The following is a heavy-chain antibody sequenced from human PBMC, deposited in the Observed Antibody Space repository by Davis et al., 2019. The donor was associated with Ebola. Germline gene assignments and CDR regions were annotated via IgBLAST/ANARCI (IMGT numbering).Heavy chain of an antibody. J-gene: IGHJ4*02. V-gene: IGHV3-7*01. D-gene: IGHD1-1*01. CDR1: GFTFSSYW. CDR3: ARERRSETDAF. Sequence: GESLKISCAASGFTFSSYWMTWVRQVPGKGLEWVANIRQDGSEQQYVDSVKGRFTVSRDNAKSSLYLEMNNVRVDDVGVYYCARERRSETDAFWGQGTQVIVSS. CDR2: IRQDGSEQ.